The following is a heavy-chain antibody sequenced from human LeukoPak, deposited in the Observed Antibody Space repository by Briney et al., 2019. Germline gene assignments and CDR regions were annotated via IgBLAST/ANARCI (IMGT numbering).Heavy chain of an antibody. V-gene: IGHV3-74*01. D-gene: IGHD4/OR15-4a*01. CDR3: ARGGAKDY. Sequence: GGSLRLSCAASGFTFSDYWIHWVRQAPGKGLVWVSRINTDGSITNYADSVKGRFSISRDNAKNTLYLQMNSLRAEDTAVYYCARGGAKDYWGQGTLVTVSS. CDR1: GFTFSDYW. J-gene: IGHJ4*02. CDR2: INTDGSIT.